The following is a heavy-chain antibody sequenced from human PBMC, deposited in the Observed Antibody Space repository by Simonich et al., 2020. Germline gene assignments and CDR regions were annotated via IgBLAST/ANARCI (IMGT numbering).Heavy chain of an antibody. Sequence: QVQLVQSGAEVKKPGASVKVSCKASGYTFTGYYMHWVRQAPGQGLEWMGWNNPNSGGTNYAQKLQGRVTMTRDTSISSAYMELSRLRSDDTAVYYCARVRFEAFDIWGQGTMVTVSS. CDR2: NNPNSGGT. CDR3: ARVRFEAFDI. J-gene: IGHJ3*02. CDR1: GYTFTGYY. V-gene: IGHV1-2*02.